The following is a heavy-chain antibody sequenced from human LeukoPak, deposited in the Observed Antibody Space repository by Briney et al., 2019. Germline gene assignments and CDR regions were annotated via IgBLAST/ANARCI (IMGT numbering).Heavy chain of an antibody. V-gene: IGHV3-21*01. Sequence: PGGSLRLSCAASGFTFSSYSMNWVRQAPGKGLEWVSSISSSSSYIYYADSVKGRFTISRDNAKNSLYLQMNSLRAEDTAVYYCVRGGRVGVPFDYWGQGTLVTVSS. CDR2: ISSSSSYI. J-gene: IGHJ4*02. D-gene: IGHD2-15*01. CDR3: VRGGRVGVPFDY. CDR1: GFTFSSYS.